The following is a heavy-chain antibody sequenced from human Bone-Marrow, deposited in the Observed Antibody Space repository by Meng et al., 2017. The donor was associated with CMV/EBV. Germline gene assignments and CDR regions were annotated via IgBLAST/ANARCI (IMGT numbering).Heavy chain of an antibody. D-gene: IGHD3-3*01. Sequence: SETLSLTGAVYGGSFTGYYWSWIRQLPGKGLEWIGEINHSGSTNYNPSLKSRVTISVDTSKNQFSLKLSSVTAADTAVYYCARGPTLTNTIFGVVIRPHYYYGMDVWGQGTTVTVYS. CDR3: ARGPTLTNTIFGVVIRPHYYYGMDV. V-gene: IGHV4-34*01. CDR1: GGSFTGYY. CDR2: INHSGST. J-gene: IGHJ6*02.